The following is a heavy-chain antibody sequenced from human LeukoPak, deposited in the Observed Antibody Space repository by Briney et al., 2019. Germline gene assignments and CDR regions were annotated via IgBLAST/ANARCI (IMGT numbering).Heavy chain of an antibody. CDR3: ARGGIYSQGFDY. J-gene: IGHJ4*02. CDR2: ISTTSDYI. CDR1: GFTFSSYS. V-gene: IGHV3-21*01. D-gene: IGHD6-13*01. Sequence: PGGSLRLSCAASGFTFSSYSMNWVRQAPGKGLEWVSSISTTSDYIHYADSLKGRLAISRDNGKNSLYLQMNSLRAEDTAVYYCARGGIYSQGFDYWGQGSLATVSS.